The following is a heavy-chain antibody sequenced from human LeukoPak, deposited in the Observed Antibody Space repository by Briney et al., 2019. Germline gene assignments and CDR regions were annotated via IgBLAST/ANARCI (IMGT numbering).Heavy chain of an antibody. CDR1: GFTFSSYA. V-gene: IGHV3-23*01. D-gene: IGHD3-10*01. CDR2: ISGSGGST. J-gene: IGHJ4*02. Sequence: PGGSLRLPCAASGFTFSSYAMSWVRQAPGKGLEWVSAISGSGGSTYYADSVKGRFTISRDNSKNTLYLQMNSLRAEDTAVYYCAKEGLLWFGEAHAYYFDYWGQGTLVTVSS. CDR3: AKEGLLWFGEAHAYYFDY.